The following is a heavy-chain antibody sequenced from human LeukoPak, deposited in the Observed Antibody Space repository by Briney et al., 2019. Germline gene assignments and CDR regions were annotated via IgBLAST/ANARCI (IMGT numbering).Heavy chain of an antibody. CDR3: ARGDSGSYYFDY. J-gene: IGHJ4*02. CDR1: GFTFNNSA. CDR2: ISGSGGST. D-gene: IGHD1-26*01. Sequence: PGGSLRLSCAASGFTFNNSAMSWVRQAPGKGLEWVSGISGSGGSTYYADSVKGRFTISRDSAKNSLYLQMNSLRAEDTAVYYCARGDSGSYYFDYWGQGTLVTVSS. V-gene: IGHV3-23*01.